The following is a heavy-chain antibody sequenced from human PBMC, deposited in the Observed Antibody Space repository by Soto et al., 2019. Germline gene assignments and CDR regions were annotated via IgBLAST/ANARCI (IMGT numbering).Heavy chain of an antibody. J-gene: IGHJ4*02. CDR1: GFAFSAYT. D-gene: IGHD1-26*01. V-gene: IGHV3-21*01. CDR2: ISGSGSYI. Sequence: EVHLVEFGGGVVKPGGSLRLSCAASGFAFSAYTMNWVRQAPGKGLEWVSAISGSGSYIYIADSVKGRFTISRDNAKNSLYMQMNSLRDEDTAVYFCARDPRGARPGFDYWGQGTLVTVSS. CDR3: ARDPRGARPGFDY.